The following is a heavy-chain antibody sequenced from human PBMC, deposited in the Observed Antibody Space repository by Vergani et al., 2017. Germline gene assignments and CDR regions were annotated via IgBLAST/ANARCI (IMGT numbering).Heavy chain of an antibody. D-gene: IGHD4-11*01. J-gene: IGHJ5*02. CDR1: GYRFTSYW. V-gene: IGHV5-10-1*03. CDR3: ARASGGLQGGAGWFDP. Sequence: EVQLVQSGAEVKKPGESLRISCKGSGYRFTSYWISWVRQMPGKGLEWMGRIDPSDSYTNYSPSFQGHVTISADKSISTAYLQWSSLKASDTAMYYCARASGGLQGGAGWFDPWGQGTLVTVSS. CDR2: IDPSDSYT.